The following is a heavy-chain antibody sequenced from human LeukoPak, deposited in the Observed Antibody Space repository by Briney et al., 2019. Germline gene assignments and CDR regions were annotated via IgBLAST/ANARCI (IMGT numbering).Heavy chain of an antibody. CDR1: GGSISSYY. V-gene: IGHV4-4*07. J-gene: IGHJ3*02. Sequence: SETLSLTCTVFGGSISSYYWTWIRQPAGKGLEWIGRIHASGSTNYNPSLKSRVTMSVDTSKNQFSLKLTPVTAADTAVYYCAREYSSSSGKNAFDIWGQGTMVTVSS. CDR3: AREYSSSSGKNAFDI. CDR2: IHASGST. D-gene: IGHD6-6*01.